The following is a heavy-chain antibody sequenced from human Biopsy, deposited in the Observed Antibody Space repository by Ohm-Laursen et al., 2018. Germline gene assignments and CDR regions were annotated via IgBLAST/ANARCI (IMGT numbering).Heavy chain of an antibody. D-gene: IGHD2-2*01. V-gene: IGHV4-59*01. Sequence: GTLSLTCTVSGGSISGYHWSWIRKSPGKGLEWLAYISYTGGINSNPSLNGLATMSLDTSKNQFSLRLIYVTAADTAVYYCARMPHFDYWGQEILVTVSS. CDR3: ARMPHFDY. J-gene: IGHJ4*02. CDR1: GGSISGYH. CDR2: ISYTGGI.